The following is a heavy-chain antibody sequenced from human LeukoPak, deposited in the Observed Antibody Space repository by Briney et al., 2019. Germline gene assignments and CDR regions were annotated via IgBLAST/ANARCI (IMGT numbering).Heavy chain of an antibody. D-gene: IGHD3-10*01. CDR1: GGSISSSSYY. V-gene: IGHV4-39*01. Sequence: SETLSLTCTVSGGSISSSSYYWGWMRHPPGKGLEWIGNIYYSRSSYYTPSLTRRVTISVDTSKNQFSLKLSSVTAADTAVYYWARRPSINSGRHPLAFGIWGQGTMVNVFS. CDR2: IYYSRSS. J-gene: IGHJ3*02. CDR3: ARRPSINSGRHPLAFGI.